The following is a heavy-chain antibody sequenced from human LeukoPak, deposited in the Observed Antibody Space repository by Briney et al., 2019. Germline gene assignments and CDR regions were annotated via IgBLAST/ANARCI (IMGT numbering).Heavy chain of an antibody. CDR1: GGSISSYY. V-gene: IGHV4-59*08. D-gene: IGHD6-19*01. CDR3: ARRQLAVAIDY. J-gene: IGHJ4*02. Sequence: SETLSLTCTVSGGSISSYYWSWIRQPPGKGLEWIGYIYYSGSTNYNPSLKSRVTISVDTSKNQFSLKLSSLTAADTAVYYCARRQLAVAIDYWGQGTLVTVSS. CDR2: IYYSGST.